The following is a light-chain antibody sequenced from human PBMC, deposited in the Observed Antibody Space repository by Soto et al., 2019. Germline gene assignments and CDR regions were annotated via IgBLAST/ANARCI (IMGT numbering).Light chain of an antibody. J-gene: IGKJ1*01. CDR1: QSISSL. CDR3: QQSHANPPT. Sequence: DIQITQSPSSLSASVGDRVTITCRASQSISSLLNWYRQTQGRAPFLLIYGASHLKSGVPSRFRGSGSGTDFTLTISSLQPEDFETYYCQQSHANPPTFGQGTKVDIK. CDR2: GAS. V-gene: IGKV1-39*01.